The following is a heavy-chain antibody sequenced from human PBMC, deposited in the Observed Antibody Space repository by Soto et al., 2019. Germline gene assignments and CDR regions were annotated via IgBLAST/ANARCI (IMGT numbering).Heavy chain of an antibody. J-gene: IGHJ6*02. CDR2: ISWNSGSI. Sequence: PXGSLRLSCAASGFTFDDYAMHWVRQAPGKGLEWVSGISWNSGSIGYADSAKGRFTISRDNAKNSLYLQMNSLRAEDTALYYCAKGGYYYDSSGYSPWYYYGMDVWGQGTTVTVSS. V-gene: IGHV3-9*01. CDR1: GFTFDDYA. D-gene: IGHD3-22*01. CDR3: AKGGYYYDSSGYSPWYYYGMDV.